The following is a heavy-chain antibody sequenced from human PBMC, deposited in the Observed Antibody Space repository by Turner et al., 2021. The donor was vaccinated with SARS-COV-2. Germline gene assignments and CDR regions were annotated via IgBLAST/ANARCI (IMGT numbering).Heavy chain of an antibody. CDR2: FDPEDGET. J-gene: IGHJ6*02. CDR3: ATGVAVAGTPSDYYYYYGMDV. V-gene: IGHV1-24*01. D-gene: IGHD6-19*01. CDR1: GYTLTELS. Sequence: QVQLVQSGAEVTKPGASVKVSCKVSGYTLTELSMHWVRQAPGKGLEWMGGFDPEDGETIYAQKFQGRVTMTEDTSTDTAYMELSSLRSEDTAVYYCATGVAVAGTPSDYYYYYGMDVWGQGTTVTVSS.